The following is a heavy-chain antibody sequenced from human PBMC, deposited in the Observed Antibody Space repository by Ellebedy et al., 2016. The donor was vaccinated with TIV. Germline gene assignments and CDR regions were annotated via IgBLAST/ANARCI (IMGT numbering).Heavy chain of an antibody. V-gene: IGHV4-59*01. CDR3: ARSSGWDRFDN. CDR2: LYYSGIT. CDR1: GGSISSYY. Sequence: MPSETLSLTCTVSGGSISSYYWSWIRQLPGTGLEWIGYLYYSGITNYNPSLKSRVTIAVDTSKKQISLTLCSVTAADTAVYYCARSSGWDRFDNWGQGTLVTVSS. D-gene: IGHD6-19*01. J-gene: IGHJ4*02.